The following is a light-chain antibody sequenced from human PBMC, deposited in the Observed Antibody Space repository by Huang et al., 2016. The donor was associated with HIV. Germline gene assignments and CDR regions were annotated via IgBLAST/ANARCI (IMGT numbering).Light chain of an antibody. CDR1: QDIRNY. V-gene: IGKV1-33*01. J-gene: IGKJ4*01. CDR3: QQYNNLPLP. Sequence: DIQMTQSPSSLSASVGDRVTITCQASQDIRNYLNWYQQKPGKAPKLLIYDASNLETGVPSRFSGSGSGTDFTFTINSLQPEDIATYFCQQYNNLPLPFGGGTKVEI. CDR2: DAS.